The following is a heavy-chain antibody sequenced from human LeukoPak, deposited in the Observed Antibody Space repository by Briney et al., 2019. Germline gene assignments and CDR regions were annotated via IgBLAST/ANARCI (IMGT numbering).Heavy chain of an antibody. CDR1: GFTFSDYY. D-gene: IGHD2-2*01. CDR3: AVVVPAASLLY. J-gene: IGHJ4*02. Sequence: PGGSLRLSCAVSGFTFSDYYMSWIRQAPGKGLEWVSYISSGGSTISHADSVKGRFTISRDNAENSLYLQMNSLRAEDTAVYYCAVVVPAASLLYWGQGTLVTVSS. CDR2: ISSGGSTI. V-gene: IGHV3-11*01.